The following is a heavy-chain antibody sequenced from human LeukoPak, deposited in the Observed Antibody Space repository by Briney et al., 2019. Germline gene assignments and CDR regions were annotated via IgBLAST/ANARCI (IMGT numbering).Heavy chain of an antibody. Sequence: PGGSLRLSCAASGLTFNNYWIHCVRQPPGKGLLWVSRINTDGSTTNYADSVKGRFTISRDNAKNMVYLQMNSLRGEDTAVYYCARENFDPWGQGTQVTVSS. J-gene: IGHJ5*02. CDR3: ARENFDP. CDR1: GLTFNNYW. V-gene: IGHV3-74*01. CDR2: INTDGSTT.